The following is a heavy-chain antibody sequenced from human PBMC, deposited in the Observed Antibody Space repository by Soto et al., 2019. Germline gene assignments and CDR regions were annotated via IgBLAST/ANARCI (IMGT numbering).Heavy chain of an antibody. D-gene: IGHD2-15*01. CDR3: ARDVVVVAPTLFGPHKTYNWCDP. CDR1: GGTFSSYT. J-gene: IGHJ5*02. V-gene: IGHV1-69*04. CDR2: IIPIRGIA. Sequence: GASVKVSCKASGGTFSSYTIRWVRQAPGQGLEWMGRIIPIRGIASYAQKFQGRVTMTTDTSTSTVYMELSSLRSEDTAVYYCARDVVVVAPTLFGPHKTYNWCDPWGQGTLVTVSS.